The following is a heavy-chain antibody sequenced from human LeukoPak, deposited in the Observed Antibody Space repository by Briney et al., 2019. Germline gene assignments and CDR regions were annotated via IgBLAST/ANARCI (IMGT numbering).Heavy chain of an antibody. J-gene: IGHJ4*02. CDR2: IKVDGTEK. CDR1: GFRFSAYW. CDR3: ARDWNGSGTAFDH. V-gene: IGHV3-7*05. Sequence: PGGSLRLSCAASGFRFSAYWMSWVRQAPGKGLEWVANIKVDGTEKYYVDSVKGRFTISRDNAENSLSLQMSGLRAEDTAVYYCARDWNGSGTAFDHWGQGTLVTVSS. D-gene: IGHD1-1*01.